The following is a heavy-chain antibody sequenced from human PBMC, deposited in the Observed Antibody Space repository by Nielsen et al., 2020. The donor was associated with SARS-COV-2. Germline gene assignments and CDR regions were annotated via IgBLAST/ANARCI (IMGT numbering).Heavy chain of an antibody. CDR3: ARGNGWGSYFDY. J-gene: IGHJ4*02. Sequence: DSVKGRFTISRDNSKNTLYLQINSLRAEDTAVYYCARGNGWGSYFDYWGQGTLVTVSP. V-gene: IGHV3-30*01. D-gene: IGHD7-27*01.